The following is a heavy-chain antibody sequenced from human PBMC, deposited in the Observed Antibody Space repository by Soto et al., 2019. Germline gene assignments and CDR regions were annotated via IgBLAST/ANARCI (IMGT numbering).Heavy chain of an antibody. D-gene: IGHD6-25*01. CDR2: IYYSGST. CDR3: ARDQRGMEV. CDR1: VGSISSYY. Sequence: SETLSLTCTVSVGSISSYYWSWIRQPPGKGLEWIGYIYYSGSTNYNPSLKSRVTISVDTSKNQFSLKLSSVTAADTAVYYCARDQRGMEVWGQGTTVTVSS. J-gene: IGHJ6*01. V-gene: IGHV4-59*01.